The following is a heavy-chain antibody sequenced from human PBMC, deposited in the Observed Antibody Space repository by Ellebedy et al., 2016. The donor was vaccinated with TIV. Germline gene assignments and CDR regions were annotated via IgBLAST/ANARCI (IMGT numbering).Heavy chain of an antibody. CDR1: GGSIGSGSYY. V-gene: IGHV4-39*07. D-gene: IGHD6-13*01. CDR2: SYYSGST. CDR3: ARHSAAPGKFDS. Sequence: SETLSLTXTVSGGSIGSGSYYWGWIRQPPGKGLEWIGSSYYSGSTYYNPSLKSRVTISVDMSKRQFSLRLSSVTAADTAVYYCARHSAAPGKFDSWGQGTLVTVSS. J-gene: IGHJ4*02.